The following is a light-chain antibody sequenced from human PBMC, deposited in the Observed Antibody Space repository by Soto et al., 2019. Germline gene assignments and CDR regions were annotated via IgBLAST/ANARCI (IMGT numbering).Light chain of an antibody. Sequence: DIQMTQSPSTLSASVGDRVTITCRASQSISSWLAWYQQKPGKAPKLLIYKASSLEGGVPSRFSGSGSWTDFTLTISSLQPDDFATYYCKQYHSYSLTFGGGTKVDIK. CDR3: KQYHSYSLT. CDR2: KAS. V-gene: IGKV1-5*03. J-gene: IGKJ4*01. CDR1: QSISSW.